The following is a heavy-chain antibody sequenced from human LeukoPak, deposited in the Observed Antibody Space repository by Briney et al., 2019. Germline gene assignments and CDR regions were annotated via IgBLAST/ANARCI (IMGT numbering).Heavy chain of an antibody. CDR1: GFTFSNAW. J-gene: IGHJ4*02. Sequence: PGGSLRLSCAASGFTFSNAWMSWVRQAPGKGLEWVVRIKSKTDGGTTDYAAPVKGRFTISRDDSKNTLYLQMNSLKTEDTAVYYCTTDPRAPLLWFGELLRGGYYFDYWGQGTLVTVSS. V-gene: IGHV3-15*01. D-gene: IGHD3-10*01. CDR2: IKSKTDGGTT. CDR3: TTDPRAPLLWFGELLRGGYYFDY.